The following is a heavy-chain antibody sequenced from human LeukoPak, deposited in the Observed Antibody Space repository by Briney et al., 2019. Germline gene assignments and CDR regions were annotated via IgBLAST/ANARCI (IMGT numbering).Heavy chain of an antibody. D-gene: IGHD2-8*02. Sequence: PGGSLRLSCAASGFNFNDHYMSWIRQAPGKGLEWVAYISSSSSSSYYADSMKGRFIISRDNAKNSLSLFLQMNGLRADDTAVYCVRSITGGYMSFDLWGQGTTVTVSS. J-gene: IGHJ3*01. V-gene: IGHV3-11*04. CDR2: ISSSSSSS. CDR1: GFNFNDHY. CDR3: RSITGGYMSFDL.